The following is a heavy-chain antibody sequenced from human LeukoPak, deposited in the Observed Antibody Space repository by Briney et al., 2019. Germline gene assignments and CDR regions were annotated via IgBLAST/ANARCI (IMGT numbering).Heavy chain of an antibody. CDR2: IIPIFGTA. D-gene: IGHD2-21*02. Sequence: GASVRVSCKASGGSFSSYAISWVRQAPGQGLEWMGRIIPIFGTANYAQKFQGRGTITTDESTSTAYMELSSLRSEHTAVYYCARDGTCGGDCPDAFDIWGQGTMVTVSS. J-gene: IGHJ3*02. CDR1: GGSFSSYA. V-gene: IGHV1-69*05. CDR3: ARDGTCGGDCPDAFDI.